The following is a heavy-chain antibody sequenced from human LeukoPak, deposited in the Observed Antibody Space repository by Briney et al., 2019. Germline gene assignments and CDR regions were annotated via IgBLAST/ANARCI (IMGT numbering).Heavy chain of an antibody. J-gene: IGHJ3*02. V-gene: IGHV4-31*03. D-gene: IGHD2-21*02. CDR1: GGSISSGGYY. CDR3: ARDGVTSSDSYAFDI. CDR2: IYYSGST. Sequence: SQTLSLTCTVSGGSISSGGYYWSWIRQHPGKGLEWIGYIYYSGSTYYNPSLKSRVTISVDTSKNQFSLKLSSVTAADTAVYYCARDGVTSSDSYAFDIWGQGTMVTVSS.